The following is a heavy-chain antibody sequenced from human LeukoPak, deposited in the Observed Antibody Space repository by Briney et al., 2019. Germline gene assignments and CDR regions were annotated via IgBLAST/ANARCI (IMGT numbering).Heavy chain of an antibody. V-gene: IGHV3-9*01. CDR3: AKGGDTAMVLSSFDY. CDR2: ISWNSGSI. D-gene: IGHD5-18*01. J-gene: IGHJ4*02. CDR1: GFTFDDYA. Sequence: GRSLRLSCAASGFTFDDYAMHWVWQAPGKGLEWVSGISWNSGSIGYADSAKGRFTISRDNAKNSLYLQMNSLRAEDTALYYCAKGGDTAMVLSSFDYWGQGTLVTVSS.